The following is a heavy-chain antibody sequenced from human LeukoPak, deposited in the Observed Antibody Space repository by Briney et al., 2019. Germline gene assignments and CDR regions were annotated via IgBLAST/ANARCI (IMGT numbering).Heavy chain of an antibody. D-gene: IGHD6-13*01. V-gene: IGHV3-23*01. J-gene: IGHJ4*02. CDR2: ISGSGSST. CDR1: GFTFSSYV. Sequence: GGSLRLSCAASGFTFSSYVMSWVRQAPGKGLEWVSAISGSGSSTYYADSVQGRFTVSRDNSKNTLYLQMNSLRAGDTAVYYCAKDGSSSWSPLNFDYWGRGTLVTVSS. CDR3: AKDGSSSWSPLNFDY.